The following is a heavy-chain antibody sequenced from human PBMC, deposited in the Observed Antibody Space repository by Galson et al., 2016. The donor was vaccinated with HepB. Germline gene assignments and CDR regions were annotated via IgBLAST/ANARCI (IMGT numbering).Heavy chain of an antibody. V-gene: IGHV4-39*01. CDR1: GGSINSSSYY. CDR3: ARRGGRAMIRGVLNFFDY. Sequence: SETLSLTCTVSGGSINSSSYYWGWIRQPPGKGLEWIGSLSYSGSTYYKPSLKSRVTISVDTSKNQLSLNLSSVTAADTAVYYCARRGGRAMIRGVLNFFDYWGQGTLVTVSS. CDR2: LSYSGST. D-gene: IGHD3-10*01. J-gene: IGHJ4*02.